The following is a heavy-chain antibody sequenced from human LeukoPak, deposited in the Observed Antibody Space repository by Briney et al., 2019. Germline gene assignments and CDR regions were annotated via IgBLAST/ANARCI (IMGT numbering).Heavy chain of an antibody. CDR1: GGSFSGYY. D-gene: IGHD3-22*01. J-gene: IGHJ4*02. V-gene: IGHV4-34*01. CDR2: INHSGST. Sequence: SETLSLTCAVYGGSFSGYYWSWIRQPSGKGLEWIGEINHSGSTNYNPSLKSRVTISVDTSKNQFSLKLSSVTAADTAVYYCARDRTYYYDSSGYARLDYWGQGTLVTVSS. CDR3: ARDRTYYYDSSGYARLDY.